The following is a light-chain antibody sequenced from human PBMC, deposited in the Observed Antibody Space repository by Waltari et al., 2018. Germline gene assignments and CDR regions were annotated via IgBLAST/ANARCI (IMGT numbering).Light chain of an antibody. CDR2: WAS. V-gene: IGKV4-1*01. Sequence: DIVMTQSPDSLALSLGERATINCKSIQSVLRNSTKRNSLAWLQQRPGQPPKLLIYWASTRDSGVPDRFTGSGSGTDFTLTINSLQAEDVAVYYCQQFYSTPTFGQGTKVEI. J-gene: IGKJ1*01. CDR1: QSVLRNSTKRNS. CDR3: QQFYSTPT.